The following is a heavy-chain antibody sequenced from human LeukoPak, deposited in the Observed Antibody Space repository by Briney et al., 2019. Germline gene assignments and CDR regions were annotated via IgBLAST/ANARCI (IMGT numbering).Heavy chain of an antibody. V-gene: IGHV1-2*02. CDR3: ARDAPIYDYVWGSYRTYYFDY. Sequence: ASVKVSCKASGYTFTGYYMHWVRQAPGQGLEWMGWINPNSGGTNYAQKFQGRVTMTRDTSISTAYMELSRLRSDDTAVYYCARDAPIYDYVWGSYRTYYFDYWGQGTLVTVSS. D-gene: IGHD3-16*02. CDR2: INPNSGGT. J-gene: IGHJ4*02. CDR1: GYTFTGYY.